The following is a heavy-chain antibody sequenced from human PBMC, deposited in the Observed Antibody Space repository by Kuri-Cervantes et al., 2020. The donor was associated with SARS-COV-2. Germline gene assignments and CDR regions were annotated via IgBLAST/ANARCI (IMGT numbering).Heavy chain of an antibody. CDR3: ARGHIGVVPSPFLGLGPHAYYYHMDV. J-gene: IGHJ6*02. CDR2: INHSGGT. V-gene: IGHV4-34*01. D-gene: IGHD2-2*01. CDR1: GAFLNTYS. Sequence: SETLSLTCAVFGAFLNTYSWSWIRQPPGKGLEWIGEINHSGGTKYKASLKGRVSISTDASTSQTSLKLTSATAADAAVYYCARGHIGVVPSPFLGLGPHAYYYHMDVWGQGTTVTVSS.